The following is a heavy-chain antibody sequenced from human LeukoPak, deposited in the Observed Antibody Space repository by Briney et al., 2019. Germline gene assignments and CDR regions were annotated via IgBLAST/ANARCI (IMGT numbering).Heavy chain of an antibody. D-gene: IGHD2-15*01. Sequence: ASVKVSCKASGYTFTGYYMHWVRQAPGQGLEWMGRINPNSGGTNYAQKFQGRVTMTRDTSISTAYMELSRLRSDDTAVYYCARESKDTVVVVAATELLPDYWGQGTLVTVSS. CDR1: GYTFTGYY. J-gene: IGHJ4*02. CDR3: ARESKDTVVVVAATELLPDY. V-gene: IGHV1-2*06. CDR2: INPNSGGT.